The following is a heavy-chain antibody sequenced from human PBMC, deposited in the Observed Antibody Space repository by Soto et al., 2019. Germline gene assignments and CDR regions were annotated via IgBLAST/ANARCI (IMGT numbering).Heavy chain of an antibody. CDR2: ISGSGIST. V-gene: IGHV3-23*01. CDR3: AKKPVGPDWYFDL. Sequence: PGGSLRLSCAASGFTFRSYAMSWVRQAPGKGLEWVSGISGSGISTHYADSVKGRFTVSRDNSKNTLYLQMNSLRAEDTAVYNCAKKPVGPDWYFDLWGLGPLVPVSS. CDR1: GFTFRSYA. J-gene: IGHJ2*01.